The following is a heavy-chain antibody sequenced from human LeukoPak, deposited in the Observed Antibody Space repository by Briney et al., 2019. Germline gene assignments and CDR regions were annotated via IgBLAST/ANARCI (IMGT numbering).Heavy chain of an antibody. D-gene: IGHD5-12*01. V-gene: IGHV3-48*04. J-gene: IGHJ4*02. CDR3: ARVEASGYDYGAFDY. Sequence: PGGSLRLSCAAFSRYAMTWVRQAPGKGLEWVSIISSSGGTTYYADSVKGRFTISRDNAKNSLYLQMNSPRAEDTAVYYCARVEASGYDYGAFDYWGQGTLVTVSS. CDR1: SRYA. CDR2: ISSSGGTT.